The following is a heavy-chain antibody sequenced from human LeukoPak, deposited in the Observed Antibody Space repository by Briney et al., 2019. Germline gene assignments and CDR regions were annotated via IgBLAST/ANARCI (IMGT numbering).Heavy chain of an antibody. V-gene: IGHV3-66*01. Sequence: PGGSLRLSCAASGFTVSSHYMSWVRQAPGKGPEWVSIISGGGFINYSDSVRGRFTISRDNSKNTLYLKMNGMRDEDTAVYYCARDRDCFGSGSPDYWGQGTLVTVSS. J-gene: IGHJ4*02. CDR2: ISGGGFI. D-gene: IGHD3-10*01. CDR1: GFTVSSHY. CDR3: ARDRDCFGSGSPDY.